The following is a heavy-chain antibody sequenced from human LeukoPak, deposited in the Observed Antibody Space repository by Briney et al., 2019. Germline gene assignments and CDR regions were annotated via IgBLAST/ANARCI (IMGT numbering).Heavy chain of an antibody. CDR3: AKEMLRGYYYYGMDV. V-gene: IGHV3-23*01. CDR2: ISDTGGGT. J-gene: IGHJ6*02. D-gene: IGHD3-10*01. CDR1: RFTFSSYG. Sequence: GGSLRLSCAASRFTFSSYGMTWVRPAPGKGLEWVSTISDTGGGTFYAASVKGRFTISRDNSQNTLFLQMNRLRADDTAIYYCAKEMLRGYYYYGMDVWGQGTTVTVSS.